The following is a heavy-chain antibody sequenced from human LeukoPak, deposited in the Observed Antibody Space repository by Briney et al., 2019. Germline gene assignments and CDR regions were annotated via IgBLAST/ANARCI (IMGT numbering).Heavy chain of an antibody. CDR1: GGSISSGGYS. J-gene: IGHJ4*02. CDR2: IYHSGST. Sequence: PSQTLSLTCAVSGGSISSGGYSWSWIRQPPGKGLEWIGYIYHSGSTYYNPSLKSRVTISVDRSKNQSSLKLSSVTAADTAVYYCARDRGYSLDYWGQGTLVTVSS. D-gene: IGHD5-18*01. CDR3: ARDRGYSLDY. V-gene: IGHV4-30-2*01.